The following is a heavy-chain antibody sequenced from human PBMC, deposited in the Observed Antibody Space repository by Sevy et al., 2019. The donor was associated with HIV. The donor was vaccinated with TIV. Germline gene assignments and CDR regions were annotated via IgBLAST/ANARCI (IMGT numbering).Heavy chain of an antibody. CDR2: ISYDGSNK. J-gene: IGHJ4*02. V-gene: IGHV3-30*04. CDR3: ARDLPPSATIVPHFDY. D-gene: IGHD1-26*01. CDR1: GFTFSNYA. Sequence: GGSLRLSCAASGFTFSNYAMHWVRQAPGKGLEWVAVISYDGSNKYYADSVKGRFTISRDNAKNSLYLQMNSLRVEDTAVYYCARDLPPSATIVPHFDYWGQGTLVTVSS.